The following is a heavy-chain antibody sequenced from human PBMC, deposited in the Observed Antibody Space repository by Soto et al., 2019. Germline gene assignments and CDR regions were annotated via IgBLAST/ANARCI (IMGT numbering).Heavy chain of an antibody. CDR3: ARQVATVTTFYYYYYGMDV. D-gene: IGHD4-4*01. V-gene: IGHV5-51*01. Sequence: GESLKISCKGSGYSFTRYWIGWVRQMPGKGLEWMGIIYPGDSDTRYSPSFQGQVTTSADKSISTAYLQWSSLKASDTAMYYCARQVATVTTFYYYYYGMDVWGQGTTVTVSS. CDR2: IYPGDSDT. CDR1: GYSFTRYW. J-gene: IGHJ6*02.